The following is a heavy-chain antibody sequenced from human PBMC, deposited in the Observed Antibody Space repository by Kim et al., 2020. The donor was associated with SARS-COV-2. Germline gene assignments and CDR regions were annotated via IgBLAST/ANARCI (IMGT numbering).Heavy chain of an antibody. Sequence: ASVKVSCKASAYLFTDFYMHWVRQAPGQGLEWMGRINPNSGGTNYAQKFQGRVTMTSDTSIGTAYMELISLTYDDTAMYYCARGQCGRYFVSTIWGQGIL. CDR1: AYLFTDFY. CDR3: ARGQCGRYFVSTI. D-gene: IGHD1-26*01. J-gene: IGHJ4*02. V-gene: IGHV1-2*06. CDR2: INPNSGGT.